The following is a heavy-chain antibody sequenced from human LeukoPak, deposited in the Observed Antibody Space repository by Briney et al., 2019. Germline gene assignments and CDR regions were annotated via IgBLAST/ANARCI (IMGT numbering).Heavy chain of an antibody. CDR3: AKLIGTVVTPAFDY. CDR2: ISGSGGST. CDR1: GFTFSSYA. V-gene: IGHV3-23*01. J-gene: IGHJ4*02. Sequence: SGGSLRLSCAASGFTFSSYAMSWVRQAPGKGLEWVSAISGSGGSTHYADSVKGRFTISRDNSKNTLYLQMNSLRAEDTAVYYCAKLIGTVVTPAFDYWGQGTLVTVSS. D-gene: IGHD2-15*01.